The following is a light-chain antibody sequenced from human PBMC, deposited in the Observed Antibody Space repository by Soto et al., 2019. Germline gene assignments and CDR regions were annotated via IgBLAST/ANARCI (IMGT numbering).Light chain of an antibody. CDR1: QYINTY. V-gene: IGKV3-11*01. Sequence: IVLKQSPAAVSVSQGERVTLTCRASQYINTYLAWYQQKPGQAPRLLIYVASNRPTGVPARFSGSGSGTDFTLTISSLQSEDCAVYFCQPWGSSPETFGQGTKVDIK. CDR2: VAS. J-gene: IGKJ1*01. CDR3: QPWGSSPET.